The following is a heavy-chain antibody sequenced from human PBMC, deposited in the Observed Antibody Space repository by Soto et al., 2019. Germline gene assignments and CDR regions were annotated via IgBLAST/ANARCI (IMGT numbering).Heavy chain of an antibody. D-gene: IGHD4-17*01. J-gene: IGHJ4*02. CDR3: SREDDYGNYGFDY. CDR2: IYYSGNT. CDR1: GGSISDYY. V-gene: IGHV4-59*01. Sequence: ETLSLTCSVSGGSISDYYWSWIRQPPGKGLEWIGYIYYSGNTNYNPSLKSRVAISVDTSKNQFSLKLSSVTAADTAVYYCSREDDYGNYGFDYCGQGTLVTVSS.